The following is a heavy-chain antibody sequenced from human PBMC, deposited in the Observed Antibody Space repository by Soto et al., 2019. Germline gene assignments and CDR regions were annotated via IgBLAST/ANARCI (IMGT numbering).Heavy chain of an antibody. V-gene: IGHV4-34*01. CDR2: INHSGST. CDR1: GGSFSGYY. CDR3: ALRGGAVAELDY. J-gene: IGHJ4*02. D-gene: IGHD6-19*01. Sequence: QVQLQQWGAGLLKPSETLSLTCAVYGGSFSGYYWSWIRQPPGKGLEWIGEINHSGSTNYNPSLKSRVTISVDTSKNQFSPRLSSVTAADTAVYYCALRGGAVAELDYWGQGTLVTVSS.